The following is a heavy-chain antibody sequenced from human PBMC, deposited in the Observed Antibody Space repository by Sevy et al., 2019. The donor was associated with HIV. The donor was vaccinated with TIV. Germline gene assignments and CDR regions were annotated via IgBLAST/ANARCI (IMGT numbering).Heavy chain of an antibody. V-gene: IGHV1-24*01. J-gene: IGHJ5*02. CDR2: FDVQDGET. D-gene: IGHD2-15*01. Sequence: ASVKVSCKVSGYSLTKLSIHWVRQGPGKGLEWMGDFDVQDGETIYAKKFQGRLKMTMDTNTDTAYIELSRLTSEDTAVYYCAAVGLRYCSGSSCYQGDWFDPWGQGSLVTVSS. CDR3: AAVGLRYCSGSSCYQGDWFDP. CDR1: GYSLTKLS.